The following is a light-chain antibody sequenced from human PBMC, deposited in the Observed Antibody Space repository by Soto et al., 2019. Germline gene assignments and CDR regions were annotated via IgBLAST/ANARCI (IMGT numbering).Light chain of an antibody. V-gene: IGLV2-14*01. CDR2: EVS. Sequence: QSALTQPASVSGSPGQSITISCTGTSSDIGAYNYVSWYQQHPGKAPKLMLYEVSNRPSGVSNRLSGSKSGNTASLTISGLQAEDEADYYCNSYTDDSTLYVFGTGTKLTVL. J-gene: IGLJ1*01. CDR3: NSYTDDSTLYV. CDR1: SSDIGAYNY.